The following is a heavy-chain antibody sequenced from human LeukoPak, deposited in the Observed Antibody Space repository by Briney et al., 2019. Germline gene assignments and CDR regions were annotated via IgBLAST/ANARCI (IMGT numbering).Heavy chain of an antibody. CDR1: GYTFTGYY. Sequence: ASVKVSCKASGYTFTGYYIHWVRQAPGQGLEWMGWISAYNGNTNYAQKLQGRVTMTTDTSTSTAYMELRSLRSDDTAVYYCAREQTHYGDYVDYWGQGTLVTVSS. CDR3: AREQTHYGDYVDY. V-gene: IGHV1-18*04. CDR2: ISAYNGNT. J-gene: IGHJ4*02. D-gene: IGHD4-17*01.